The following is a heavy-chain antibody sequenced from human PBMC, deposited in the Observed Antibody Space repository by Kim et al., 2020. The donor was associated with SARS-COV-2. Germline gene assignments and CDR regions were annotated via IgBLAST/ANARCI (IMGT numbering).Heavy chain of an antibody. J-gene: IGHJ6*02. CDR1: GFTFSSYW. D-gene: IGHD3-3*01. CDR2: INSDGSST. CDR3: AREGTIRFLEWSSGMDV. Sequence: GGSLRLSCAASGFTFSSYWMHWVRQAPGKGLVWVSRINSDGSSTSYADSVKGRFTISRDNAKNTLYLQMNSLRAEDTAVYYCAREGTIRFLEWSSGMDVWGQGTTVTVSS. V-gene: IGHV3-74*01.